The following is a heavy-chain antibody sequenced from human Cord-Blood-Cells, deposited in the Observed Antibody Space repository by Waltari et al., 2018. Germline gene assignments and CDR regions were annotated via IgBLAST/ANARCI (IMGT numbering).Heavy chain of an antibody. CDR3: ASGRGYCSSTSCYWYYYGMDV. V-gene: IGHV4-34*01. CDR2: INHSGST. J-gene: IGHJ6*02. Sequence: QVQLQQWGAGLLKPSETLSLTCAVYGGSFSGYYWSWIRPPPGKGREWIGEINHSGSTNYNPSLKSRVTISVDTSKNQFSLKLSSVTAADTAVYYCASGRGYCSSTSCYWYYYGMDVWGQGTTVTVSS. D-gene: IGHD2-2*01. CDR1: GGSFSGYY.